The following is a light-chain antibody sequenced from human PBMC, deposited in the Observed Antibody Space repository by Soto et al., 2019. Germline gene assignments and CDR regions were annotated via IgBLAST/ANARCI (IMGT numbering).Light chain of an antibody. CDR2: GAS. J-gene: IGKJ1*01. CDR3: QQYGSSPPWT. V-gene: IGKV3-15*01. CDR1: QGISDT. Sequence: EIVMTQSPAALSVSPGGRATLSCRASQGISDTLAWYQQKPGQAPRLLIYGASTRATGFPARFSGSGSGTDFTLTISRLEPEDFAVYYCQQYGSSPPWTFGQGTKVDI.